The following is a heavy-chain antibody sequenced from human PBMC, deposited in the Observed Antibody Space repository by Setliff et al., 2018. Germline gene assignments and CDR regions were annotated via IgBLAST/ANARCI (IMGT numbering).Heavy chain of an antibody. CDR3: ARGRNVAARLLDT. CDR2: INHSGST. CDR1: GGTFSDYY. V-gene: IGHV4-34*01. J-gene: IGHJ5*02. D-gene: IGHD6-6*01. Sequence: PSETLSLTCTVSGGTFSDYYWTWIRQPPGRGLEWVGEINHSGSTDYNPSLKSRVTISVDTSKNQFSLNLKSVTAADAAVYYCARGRNVAARLLDTWGQGVLVTVSS.